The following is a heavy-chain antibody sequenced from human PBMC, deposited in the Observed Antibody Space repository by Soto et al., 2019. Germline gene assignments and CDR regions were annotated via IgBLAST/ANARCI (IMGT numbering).Heavy chain of an antibody. J-gene: IGHJ4*02. CDR2: INPYSGDT. V-gene: IGHV1-2*06. CDR1: GYIFTDYY. CDR3: ARDGWQWLDRSFDY. Sequence: ASVKVSCKASGYIFTDYYMHWVRQAPGQELGWMGRINPYSGDTNYAQKLQGRVTMTTDTSTSTAYTELRSLRSDDTAVYYCARDGWQWLDRSFDYWGQGPLVTVSS. D-gene: IGHD6-19*01.